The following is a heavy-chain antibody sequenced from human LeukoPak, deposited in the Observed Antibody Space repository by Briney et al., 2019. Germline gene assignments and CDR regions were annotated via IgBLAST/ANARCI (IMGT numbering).Heavy chain of an antibody. J-gene: IGHJ5*02. V-gene: IGHV5-51*01. D-gene: IGHD3-9*01. CDR3: ARQYYETLTGPNWFDA. CDR2: ILPGDSDT. Sequence: GESLQISCKGSGYTFTNYWIGWVRQMPGKGLEWMGIILPGDSDTRYSPSFKDQVTMSVDKSLSTAYLQWSSLKASDTAMYYCARQYYETLTGPNWFDAWGQGTLVTVSS. CDR1: GYTFTNYW.